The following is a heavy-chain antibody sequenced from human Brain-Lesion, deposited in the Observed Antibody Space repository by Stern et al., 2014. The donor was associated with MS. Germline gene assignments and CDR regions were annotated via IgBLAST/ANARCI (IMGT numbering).Heavy chain of an antibody. V-gene: IGHV5-51*01. CDR3: ARRGDSSSSGFDY. J-gene: IGHJ4*02. Sequence: EVQLVESGAEVKKPGESLKISCTGSGYRFTSNWIGWVRQMPGKGLEWMGIIWPGDSDTRYSPSFQGQVTISADKSISTAYLQWSSLQASDTAMYYCARRGDSSSSGFDYWGQGTLVIVSS. D-gene: IGHD6-6*01. CDR1: GYRFTSNW. CDR2: IWPGDSDT.